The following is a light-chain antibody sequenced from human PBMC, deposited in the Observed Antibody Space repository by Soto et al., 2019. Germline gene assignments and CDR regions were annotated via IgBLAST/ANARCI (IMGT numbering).Light chain of an antibody. CDR1: SSDVGGYNY. J-gene: IGLJ1*01. V-gene: IGLV2-14*01. CDR2: EVS. Sequence: QSALTQPASVSGSPGQSITISCTGTSSDVGGYNYVSWYQQHPGKAPKLMIYEVSNRPSGVSNRFSGSKSGNTASLTISGLQAEDEADYYCSSYTSSSPLGFGTGTKLTVL. CDR3: SSYTSSSPLG.